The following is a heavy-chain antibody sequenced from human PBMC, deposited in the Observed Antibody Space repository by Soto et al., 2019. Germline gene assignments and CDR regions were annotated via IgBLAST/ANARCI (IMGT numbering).Heavy chain of an antibody. Sequence: QVQLQQWGAGLLKPSETLSLTCAVYGGSFSGYYWSWIRQPPGKGLEWIGEINHSGSTNYNPSLKSRVTISVDTSKNQFSLKLSSVTAADTAVYYCARALESVDTAMAAYFDYWCQGTLVTVSS. J-gene: IGHJ4*02. CDR1: GGSFSGYY. CDR3: ARALESVDTAMAAYFDY. CDR2: INHSGST. D-gene: IGHD5-18*01. V-gene: IGHV4-34*01.